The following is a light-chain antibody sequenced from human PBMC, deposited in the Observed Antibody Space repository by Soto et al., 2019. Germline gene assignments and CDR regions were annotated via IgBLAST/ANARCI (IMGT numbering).Light chain of an antibody. J-gene: IGKJ2*01. Sequence: EIVLTQSPATLSLSPGERATLSCRASQSVSSYLAWYQQKPGQAPRLRIYDASNRATGIPARFSGSGSGTDFTLTIRSLEPEDFAVYYCQQRSNWPPMYTFGQGTKLEIK. CDR3: QQRSNWPPMYT. V-gene: IGKV3-11*01. CDR1: QSVSSY. CDR2: DAS.